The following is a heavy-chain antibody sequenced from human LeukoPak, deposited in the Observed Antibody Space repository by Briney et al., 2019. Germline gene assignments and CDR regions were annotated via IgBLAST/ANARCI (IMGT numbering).Heavy chain of an antibody. V-gene: IGHV3-23*01. CDR3: AKDGGYDILTGYYSSTYFDY. Sequence: PGGALRLSCAAYGFTFSSYAMSWVRQAPGKGLGWDSAIRGSGGSTYYTDSVKGRFTISRDNTKNTLYLQMNSLRAEDTAVYYCAKDGGYDILTGYYSSTYFDYWGQGTLVTVSS. D-gene: IGHD3-9*01. J-gene: IGHJ4*02. CDR1: GFTFSSYA. CDR2: IRGSGGST.